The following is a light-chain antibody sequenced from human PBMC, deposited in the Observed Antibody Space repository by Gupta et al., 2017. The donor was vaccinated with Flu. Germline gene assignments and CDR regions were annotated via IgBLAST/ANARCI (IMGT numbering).Light chain of an antibody. CDR1: QNVLYNSHNRTY. J-gene: IGKJ2*01. CDR2: GVF. Sequence: SLGETATINCKSSQNVLYNSHNRTYLGWYQQKLGQLPILVTYGVFTRESGLPDGFSGRGSATDFTLTISLLPAEDVAVYYIQEFYTSPPTLGQGTXLEIK. CDR3: QEFYTSPPT. V-gene: IGKV4-1*01.